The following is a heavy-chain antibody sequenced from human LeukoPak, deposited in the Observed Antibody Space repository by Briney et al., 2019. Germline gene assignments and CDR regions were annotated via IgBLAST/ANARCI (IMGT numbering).Heavy chain of an antibody. CDR1: GFTSSNFW. Sequence: PGGSLRLSCTASGFTSSNFWMSWVRQAPGKGLEWVSGISVSGGATYYTDSVRGRFAISRDNSKNTLYLQMNRLRVEDTAIYYCAEGGIYGDSGDYWGQGTLVTVSS. CDR3: AEGGIYGDSGDY. J-gene: IGHJ4*02. CDR2: ISVSGGAT. V-gene: IGHV3-23*01. D-gene: IGHD4-17*01.